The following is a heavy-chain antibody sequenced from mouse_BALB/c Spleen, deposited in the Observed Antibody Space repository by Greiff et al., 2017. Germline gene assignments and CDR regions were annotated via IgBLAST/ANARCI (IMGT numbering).Heavy chain of an antibody. Sequence: QVQLQQSGAELMKPGASVKISCKATGYTFSSYWIEWVKQRPGHGLEWIGEILPGSGSTNYNEKFKGKATFTADTSSNTAYMQLSSLTSEDSAVYYCARSNYGSSYGYFDVWGAGTTVTVSS. CDR1: GYTFSSYW. D-gene: IGHD1-1*01. CDR2: ILPGSGST. J-gene: IGHJ1*01. CDR3: ARSNYGSSYGYFDV. V-gene: IGHV1-9*01.